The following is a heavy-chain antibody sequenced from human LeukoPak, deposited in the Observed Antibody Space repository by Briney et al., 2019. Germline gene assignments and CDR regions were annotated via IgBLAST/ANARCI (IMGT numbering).Heavy chain of an antibody. Sequence: WGSLRLSCAASGFTFSSYWMHWVRQAPGKGLVWVSRINSDGSSTSYADSVKGRFTISRDNAKNTLYLQMNSLRAEDTAVYYCARANWGWVGYFDYWGQGTLVTVSS. CDR2: INSDGSST. D-gene: IGHD7-27*01. J-gene: IGHJ4*02. V-gene: IGHV3-74*01. CDR1: GFTFSSYW. CDR3: ARANWGWVGYFDY.